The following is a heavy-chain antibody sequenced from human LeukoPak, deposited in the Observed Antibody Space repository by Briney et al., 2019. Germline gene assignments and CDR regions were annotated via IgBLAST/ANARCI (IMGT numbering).Heavy chain of an antibody. Sequence: SETLSLTCTVSGGSISSGSYYWSWIRQPAGKGLEWIGRIYTSGSTNYNPSLKSRVTISVDTSKNQFSLKLSSVTAADTAVYYGARIVRITMVRGSSHGDYWGQGTLVTVSS. V-gene: IGHV4-61*02. D-gene: IGHD3-10*01. CDR2: IYTSGST. J-gene: IGHJ4*02. CDR1: GGSISSGSYY. CDR3: ARIVRITMVRGSSHGDY.